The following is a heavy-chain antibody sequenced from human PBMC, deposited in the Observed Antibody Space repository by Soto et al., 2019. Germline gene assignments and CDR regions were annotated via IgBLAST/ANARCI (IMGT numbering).Heavy chain of an antibody. V-gene: IGHV4-30-4*01. J-gene: IGHJ4*02. CDR2: IYYSGST. Sequence: PSETLSLTCTVSGGSISSGAYYWSWVRQPPGKGLEWIGYIYYSGSTYYNPSLKSRVTISVDTSKNQFSPKLSSVTATDTAVYYCARDNYGDTYYFDYWGQGTLVTVS. D-gene: IGHD4-17*01. CDR1: GGSISSGAYY. CDR3: ARDNYGDTYYFDY.